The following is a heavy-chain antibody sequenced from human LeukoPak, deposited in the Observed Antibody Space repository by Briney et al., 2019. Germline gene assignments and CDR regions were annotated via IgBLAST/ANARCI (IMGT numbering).Heavy chain of an antibody. CDR3: ARGLGGYSYGGIDY. D-gene: IGHD5-18*01. V-gene: IGHV4-61*01. CDR2: INHSGST. Sequence: PSETLSLTCTVSGGSVSSGSYYWSWIRQPPGKGLEWIGEINHSGSTNYNPSLKSRVTISVDTSKNQFSLKLSSVTAADTAVYYCARGLGGYSYGGIDYWGQGTLVTVSS. J-gene: IGHJ4*02. CDR1: GGSVSSGSYY.